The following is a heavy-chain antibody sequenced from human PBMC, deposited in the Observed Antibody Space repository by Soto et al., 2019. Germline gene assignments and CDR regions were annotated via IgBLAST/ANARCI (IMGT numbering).Heavy chain of an antibody. Sequence: GGSLRLSCAASGFTVSSNYMSWVRQAPGKGLGWVSVIYSGGSTYYADSVKGRFTISRDNSKNTLYLQMHRLRADDTAVYYCARAPTYYDFWSGYYSVVDWFDPWGQGTLVTVSS. CDR2: IYSGGST. D-gene: IGHD3-3*01. CDR3: ARAPTYYDFWSGYYSVVDWFDP. CDR1: GFTVSSNY. V-gene: IGHV3-53*01. J-gene: IGHJ5*02.